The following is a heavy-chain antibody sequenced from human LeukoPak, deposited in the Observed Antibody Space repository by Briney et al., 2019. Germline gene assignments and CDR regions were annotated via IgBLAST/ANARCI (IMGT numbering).Heavy chain of an antibody. CDR3: ARVVYQRKYCTNGVCYGYFDY. Sequence: ASVKVSCKASGYTFTSYGISWVRQAPGQGLEWMGWISAYNGNTNYAQKLQGRVTMTTDTSTSTAYKELRSLRSDDTAVYYCARVVYQRKYCTNGVCYGYFDYWGQGTLVTVSS. CDR2: ISAYNGNT. D-gene: IGHD2-8*01. J-gene: IGHJ4*02. CDR1: GYTFTSYG. V-gene: IGHV1-18*01.